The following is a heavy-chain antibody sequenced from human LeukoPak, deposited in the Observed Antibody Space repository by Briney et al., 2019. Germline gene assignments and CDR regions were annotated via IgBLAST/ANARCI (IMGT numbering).Heavy chain of an antibody. CDR1: GFTFSDYY. CDR3: ARAMVRGVITFDY. V-gene: IGHV3-11*04. Sequence: GGSLRLSCAASGFTFSDYYMSWIRQAPGKGLEWVSYISSSGSTIYYADSVKGRFTISRDNAKNSLYLQMNSLRAEDTAVYYCARAMVRGVITFDYWGQGTLVTVSS. CDR2: ISSSGSTI. J-gene: IGHJ4*02. D-gene: IGHD3-10*01.